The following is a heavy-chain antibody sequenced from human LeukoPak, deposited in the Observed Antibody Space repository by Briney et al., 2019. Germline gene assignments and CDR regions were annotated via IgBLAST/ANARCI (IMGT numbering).Heavy chain of an antibody. CDR1: GGPFSGYY. D-gene: IGHD2-2*01. V-gene: IGHV4-34*01. Sequence: PSETLSLTCAVYGGPFSGYYWSWIRQPPGKGLEWIGEINHSGSTNYNPSLKSRVTISVDTSKNQFSLKLSSVTAADTAVYYCARVRYCSSSSCPWGQGTLVTVSS. J-gene: IGHJ5*02. CDR3: ARVRYCSSSSCP. CDR2: INHSGST.